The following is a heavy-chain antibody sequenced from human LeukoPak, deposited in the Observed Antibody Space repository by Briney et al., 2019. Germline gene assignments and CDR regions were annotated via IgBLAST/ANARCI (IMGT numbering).Heavy chain of an antibody. CDR2: INSADNVE. CDR3: ARDTVNGPFVISLDL. D-gene: IGHD2-8*01. V-gene: IGHV3-48*03. J-gene: IGHJ5*02. Sequence: PGGSLRLSCAASGFSLRSSEMSWVRQAPGKGPEWVAHINSADNVEYYTDSVRGRLTMSRDNAKDLLYLHLNSLRGEDTAVYYCARDTVNGPFVISLDLWGQGVLVTVSS. CDR1: GFSLRSSE.